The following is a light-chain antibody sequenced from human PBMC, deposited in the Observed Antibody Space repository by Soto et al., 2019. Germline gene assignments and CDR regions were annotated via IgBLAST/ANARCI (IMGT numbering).Light chain of an antibody. CDR1: QSVSSN. CDR3: QQYSNWPLIT. J-gene: IGKJ5*01. Sequence: EIVMTQSPPTLSVSPGERVTLSCRASQSVSSNFAWYQHKPGQAPRLLIYGASTRAAGIPARFSGSGSGTEFTLTISSLQSEDFAVYYCQQYSNWPLITFGQGTRLEIK. CDR2: GAS. V-gene: IGKV3-15*01.